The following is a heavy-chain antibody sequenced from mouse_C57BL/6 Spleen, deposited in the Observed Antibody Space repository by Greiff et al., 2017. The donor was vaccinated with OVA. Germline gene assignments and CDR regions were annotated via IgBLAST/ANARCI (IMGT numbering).Heavy chain of an antibody. V-gene: IGHV5-6*01. Sequence: DVQLVESGGDLVKPGGSLKLSCAASGFTFSSYGMSWFRQTPDKRLEWVATISSGGSYTYYPDSVKGRFTISRDNAKNTLYLQMSSLKSEDTAMYYCATTVVAHYYAMDYWGQGTSVTVSS. CDR2: ISSGGSYT. CDR1: GFTFSSYG. J-gene: IGHJ4*01. D-gene: IGHD1-1*01. CDR3: ATTVVAHYYAMDY.